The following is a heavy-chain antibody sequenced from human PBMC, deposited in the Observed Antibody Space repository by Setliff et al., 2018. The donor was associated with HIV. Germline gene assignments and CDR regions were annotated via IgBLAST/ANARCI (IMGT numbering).Heavy chain of an antibody. D-gene: IGHD5-12*01. CDR1: GFTFSSYA. Sequence: GGSLRLSCAASGFTFSSYAMHWVRQAPGKGLEWVAVISYDGSNKYYADSVKGRFTISRDNAKNSLFLQMNSLRVEDTAEYFCARDVATCSGTTCFQIRFDPWGQGTLVTVSS. CDR2: ISYDGSNK. J-gene: IGHJ5*02. V-gene: IGHV3-30-3*01. CDR3: ARDVATCSGTTCFQIRFDP.